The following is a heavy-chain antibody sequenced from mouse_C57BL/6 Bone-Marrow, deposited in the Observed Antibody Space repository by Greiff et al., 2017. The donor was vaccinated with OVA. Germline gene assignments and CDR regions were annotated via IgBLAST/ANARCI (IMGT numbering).Heavy chain of an antibody. V-gene: IGHV1-69*01. Sequence: QVQLKQPGAELVMPGASVKLSCKASGYTFTSYWMHWVKQRPGQGLEWIGEIDPSDSYTNYNQKFKGKSTLTVDKSSSTAYMQLSSLTSEDSAVYYCATGPWFAYWGKGTLVTVSA. D-gene: IGHD4-1*01. J-gene: IGHJ3*01. CDR1: GYTFTSYW. CDR2: IDPSDSYT. CDR3: ATGPWFAY.